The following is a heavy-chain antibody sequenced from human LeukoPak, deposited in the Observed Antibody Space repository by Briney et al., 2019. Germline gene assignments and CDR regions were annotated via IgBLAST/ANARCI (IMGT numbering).Heavy chain of an antibody. J-gene: IGHJ6*02. CDR3: AKGDYDSSGYPHYYGMDV. D-gene: IGHD3-22*01. V-gene: IGHV3-30*18. CDR2: ISYDGSNK. Sequence: GGSLRLSCAASGFTFSSYGMHWVRQAPGKGLEWVAVISYDGSNKYYADSVKGRFTISRDNSKNTLHLQMNSLRAEDTAVYYCAKGDYDSSGYPHYYGMDVWGPGTTVTVSS. CDR1: GFTFSSYG.